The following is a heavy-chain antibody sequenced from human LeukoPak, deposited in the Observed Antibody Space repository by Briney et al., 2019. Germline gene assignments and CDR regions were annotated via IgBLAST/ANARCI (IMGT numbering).Heavy chain of an antibody. J-gene: IGHJ6*02. Sequence: GGSLRLSCAASGFTFSSYSMHWVRQAPGKGLEWVSSISASSSSIYYADSVKGRFTISRDNAKNSLYLQMNSLRAEDTAVYYCARLYCSGGSCYQRYYYYYYGMDVWGQGTTVTVSS. CDR3: ARLYCSGGSCYQRYYYYYYGMDV. V-gene: IGHV3-21*01. D-gene: IGHD2-15*01. CDR1: GFTFSSYS. CDR2: ISASSSSI.